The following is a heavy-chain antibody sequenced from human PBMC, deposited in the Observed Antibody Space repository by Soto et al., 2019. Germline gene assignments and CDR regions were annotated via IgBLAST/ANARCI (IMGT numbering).Heavy chain of an antibody. CDR2: ISWDVGST. J-gene: IGHJ3*02. V-gene: IGHV3-43*01. CDR3: AKDIESSSWSNDAFAI. Sequence: GGSLRLSCAASGFTFDDYTMHWVRQAPGKGLEWVSLISWDVGSTYYADSVKGRFTISRDNSKNSLYLQMNSLRTEDTALYYCAKDIESSSWSNDAFAIWGQGTRVTVS. CDR1: GFTFDDYT. D-gene: IGHD6-13*01.